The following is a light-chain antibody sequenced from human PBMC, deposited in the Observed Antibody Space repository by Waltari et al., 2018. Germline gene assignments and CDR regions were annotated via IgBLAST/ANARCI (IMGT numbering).Light chain of an antibody. CDR3: MQGTLWPWT. Sequence: DVVLTQSPVSLPVTLGQPASMSCKSSPSLEHNSGNTYLSWFHQRPGQSPRRLIYKVSERDSGVPDRFSGSGSGTDFTLTISRVEAEDVGVYYCMQGTLWPWTFGQGTKVEI. J-gene: IGKJ1*01. V-gene: IGKV2-30*02. CDR2: KVS. CDR1: PSLEHNSGNTY.